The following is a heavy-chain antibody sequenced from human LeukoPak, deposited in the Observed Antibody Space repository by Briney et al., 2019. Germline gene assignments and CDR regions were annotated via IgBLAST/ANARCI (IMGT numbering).Heavy chain of an antibody. CDR3: ARVLEYSGRWFDP. Sequence: SVKVSCKASGGTFSSYAISWVRQAPGQGLEWMGRIIPIFGIANYAQKFQGRVTITADKSTGTAYMELSSLRSEDTAVYYCARVLEYSGRWFDPWGQGTLVTVSS. CDR2: IIPIFGIA. CDR1: GGTFSSYA. V-gene: IGHV1-69*04. J-gene: IGHJ5*02. D-gene: IGHD3-3*01.